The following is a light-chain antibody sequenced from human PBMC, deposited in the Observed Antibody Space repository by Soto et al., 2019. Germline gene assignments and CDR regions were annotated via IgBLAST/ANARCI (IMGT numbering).Light chain of an antibody. V-gene: IGKV1-27*01. CDR2: AAS. J-gene: IGKJ4*01. CDR1: QGIHNN. Sequence: DIQMTQSPSSLSASVGDRVTITCRASQGIHNNLAWYQQKPGEVPKLLIYAASTLQSGVPSRFSGGGSGTEFTLTVNSLQPEDVATYYCQKYDGAPLTFGGGTKVEIE. CDR3: QKYDGAPLT.